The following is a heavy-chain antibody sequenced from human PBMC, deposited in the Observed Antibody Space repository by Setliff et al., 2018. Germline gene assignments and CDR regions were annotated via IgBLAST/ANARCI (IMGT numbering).Heavy chain of an antibody. CDR2: IYHDGRA. J-gene: IGHJ4*02. CDR1: GLSISGEYH. CDR3: MRQVGGGLWYFDY. D-gene: IGHD2-15*01. Sequence: PSETLSLTCAVSGLSISGEYHWGWIRQPPGGGPEWIGIIYHDGRAYYSTSLKSRVNLSLDMSKTQFSLHLNSVTAADTAVYYCMRQVGGGLWYFDYWGQGILVTVSS. V-gene: IGHV4-38-2*01.